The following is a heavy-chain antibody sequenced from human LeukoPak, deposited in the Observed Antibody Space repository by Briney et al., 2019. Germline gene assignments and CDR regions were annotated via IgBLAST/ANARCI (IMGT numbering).Heavy chain of an antibody. Sequence: SETLSLTCTVSGGSINSSSYYWGCIRQPPGKGLEWIGSIYYSGSTYYNPSLKSRVTISLDTSKNQFSLKLSSVTAADTAVYYCARDKGYYGSGSYYGRGMDVWGKGTTVTISS. J-gene: IGHJ6*03. V-gene: IGHV4-39*07. CDR2: IYYSGST. CDR3: ARDKGYYGSGSYYGRGMDV. CDR1: GGSINSSSYY. D-gene: IGHD3-10*01.